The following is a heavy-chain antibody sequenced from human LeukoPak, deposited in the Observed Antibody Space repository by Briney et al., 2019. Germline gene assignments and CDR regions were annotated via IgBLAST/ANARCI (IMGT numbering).Heavy chain of an antibody. CDR1: GSTFSIYS. D-gene: IGHD3-22*01. CDR3: ATQGEHSYDSNRSGYFQH. CDR2: ISSSSSFI. J-gene: IGHJ1*01. Sequence: GGSLRLSCAASGSTFSIYSMNWVRQAPGKGLEWVSSISSSSSFIYYADSVKGRFTISRDNAKNSLYLQMNSLRAEDTAVYYCATQGEHSYDSNRSGYFQHWGQGTLVTVSS. V-gene: IGHV3-21*01.